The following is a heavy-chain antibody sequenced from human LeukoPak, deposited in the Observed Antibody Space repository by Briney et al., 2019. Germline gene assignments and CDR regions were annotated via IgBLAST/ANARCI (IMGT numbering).Heavy chain of an antibody. V-gene: IGHV4-61*01. CDR3: ARDYTGDYDSSGYLYYLDY. CDR1: GGSVSSAYYY. D-gene: IGHD3-22*01. Sequence: SETLSLTCTVSGGSVSSAYYYWSWIRQPPGKGLEWIGYIYYSGSTNYNPSLKSRVTISVDTSKSQFSLKLSSVTAADTAVYYCARDYTGDYDSSGYLYYLDYWGLGTPVTVSS. J-gene: IGHJ4*02. CDR2: IYYSGST.